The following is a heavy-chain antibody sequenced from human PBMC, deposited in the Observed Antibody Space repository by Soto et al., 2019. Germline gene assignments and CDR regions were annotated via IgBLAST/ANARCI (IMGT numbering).Heavy chain of an antibody. CDR2: FDPEDGET. CDR1: GYTLTELS. CDR3: ARDGVSIVTPSHYSMDV. J-gene: IGHJ6*02. D-gene: IGHD3-22*01. V-gene: IGHV1-24*01. Sequence: ASLKVDWQVSGYTLTELSLHWLRKATGKGLEWMGGFDPEDGETIYAQKFQDRVTMTTDTSTNTVYMELRDLRYDDTAVYYCARDGVSIVTPSHYSMDVWGQGSTVTVSS.